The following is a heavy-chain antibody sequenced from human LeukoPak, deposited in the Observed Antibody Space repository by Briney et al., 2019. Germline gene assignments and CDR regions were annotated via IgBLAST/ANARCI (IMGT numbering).Heavy chain of an antibody. Sequence: SETLSLTCTVSGGSISSSSYYWGWIRQPPGKGLEWIGSIYYSGSTYYNPSLKSRVTISVDTSKNQFSLKMRSVTAVDTAVYYCARDQTASRLNEGDYWGQGTLVTVSS. CDR3: ARDQTASRLNEGDY. CDR1: GGSISSSSYY. D-gene: IGHD5-24*01. V-gene: IGHV4-39*07. J-gene: IGHJ4*02. CDR2: IYYSGST.